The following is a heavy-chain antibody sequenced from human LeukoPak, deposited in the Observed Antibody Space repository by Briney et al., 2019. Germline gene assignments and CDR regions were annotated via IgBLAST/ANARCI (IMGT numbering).Heavy chain of an antibody. CDR2: ISGSGGST. V-gene: IGHV3-23*01. D-gene: IGHD2-2*01. J-gene: IGHJ4*02. CDR3: AKDNAVVVPAASDY. Sequence: GGSLRLSCAASGFTFSSYAMSWVRQAPGKGLEWVSAISGSGGSTYYADSVKGRFTISRDNSENTLYLQMNSLRAEDTAVYYCAKDNAVVVPAASDYWGQGTLVTVSS. CDR1: GFTFSSYA.